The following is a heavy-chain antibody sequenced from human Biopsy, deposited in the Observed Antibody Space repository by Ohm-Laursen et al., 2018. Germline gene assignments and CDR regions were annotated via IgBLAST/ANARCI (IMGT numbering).Heavy chain of an antibody. D-gene: IGHD6-19*01. V-gene: IGHV4-61*01. J-gene: IGHJ4*02. CDR3: ARGMRSSGWPYFDS. Sequence: DTLSLTCTVSGDSVSSGSFYWTWIRQPPGQGLEYIGYIYDRGSTANYNPSLESRVTMSVDTPKNQFSLKLSSVTAADTAIYYCARGMRSSGWPYFDSWGQGTLVTVSS. CDR1: GDSVSSGSFY. CDR2: IYDRGSTA.